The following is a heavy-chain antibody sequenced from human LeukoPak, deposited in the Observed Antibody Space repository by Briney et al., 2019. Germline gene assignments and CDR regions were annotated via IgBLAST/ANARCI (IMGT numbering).Heavy chain of an antibody. Sequence: QAGGSLRLSCAASGFTVSSNYMSWVRQAPGKGLEWVSVIYSDGSTYYADSVKGRFTISRDNSKNTLYLQMNSLRAEDTAVYYCARDPGYDYGYDYWGQGTLVTVSS. V-gene: IGHV3-66*01. D-gene: IGHD5-18*01. J-gene: IGHJ4*02. CDR3: ARDPGYDYGYDY. CDR1: GFTVSSNY. CDR2: IYSDGST.